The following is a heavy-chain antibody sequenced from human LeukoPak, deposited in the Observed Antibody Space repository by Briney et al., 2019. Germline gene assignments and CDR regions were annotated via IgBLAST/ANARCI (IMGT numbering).Heavy chain of an antibody. D-gene: IGHD4-17*01. V-gene: IGHV3-23*01. J-gene: IGHJ6*02. CDR1: GFTFSSYA. CDR2: ISGSGGTGT. Sequence: PGGSLRLPCAASGFTFSSYAMSWVRQAPGKGLEWVSTISGSGGTGTYYADSVKGRFTISRDNSKSALYLPMNSLRAEDTAVYYCARDTGGKVTVTTDGMDVWGQGTTVTVSS. CDR3: ARDTGGKVTVTTDGMDV.